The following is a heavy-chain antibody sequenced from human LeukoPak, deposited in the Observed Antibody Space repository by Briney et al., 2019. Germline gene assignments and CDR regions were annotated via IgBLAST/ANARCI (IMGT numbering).Heavy chain of an antibody. Sequence: KPPETLSLTCTVSDASISGYYWSWIRQPPGKGLEWIGSIHFSGSTNYNPSLRSRVTISVDTSKNQLSLKLSSVTAADTAVYYCARDLGGIYFDYWGQGTLVTVSS. CDR3: ARDLGGIYFDY. J-gene: IGHJ4*02. CDR2: IHFSGST. V-gene: IGHV4-59*01. CDR1: DASISGYY. D-gene: IGHD1-26*01.